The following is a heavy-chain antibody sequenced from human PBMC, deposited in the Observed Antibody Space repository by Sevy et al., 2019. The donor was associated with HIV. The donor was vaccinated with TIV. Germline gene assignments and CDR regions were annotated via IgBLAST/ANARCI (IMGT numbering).Heavy chain of an antibody. J-gene: IGHJ4*02. CDR1: GESFSAYY. CDR2: IHHSGGA. V-gene: IGHV4-34*01. D-gene: IGHD6-19*01. Sequence: SETLSLTCAVYGESFSAYYWNWIRQPPGKGLEWIGEIHHSGGANYTPSLKSRVTISVDTSKNQFSLNLSSATAADTAVYYCARGFSSGWHNFWGQGTLVTVSS. CDR3: ARGFSSGWHNF.